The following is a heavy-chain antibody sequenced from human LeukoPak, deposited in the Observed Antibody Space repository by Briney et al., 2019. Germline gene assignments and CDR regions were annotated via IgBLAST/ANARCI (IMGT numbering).Heavy chain of an antibody. V-gene: IGHV1-69*05. Sequence: ASVKVSCKASGGTFSGDAIRWVRQAPGQGLEWRGGIIPIFGTANYAQKFQGRVTMTTDTSTRTAYMELRSLRSDGTAVYSGARAVGLGYCSRSSCFNFVGYYFDYWGQGTLVTVSS. CDR3: ARAVGLGYCSRSSCFNFVGYYFDY. CDR2: IIPIFGTA. CDR1: GGTFSGDA. D-gene: IGHD2-2*01. J-gene: IGHJ4*02.